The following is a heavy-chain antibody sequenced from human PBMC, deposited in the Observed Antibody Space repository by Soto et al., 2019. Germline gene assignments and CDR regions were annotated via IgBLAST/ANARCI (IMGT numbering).Heavy chain of an antibody. Sequence: QVQLVQSGAEVKKPGASVKVSCKASGYTFTSYHINWVRRATGQGLEWMGWMNPNSGNTGYAQKFQGRVTMTRNTSMSTAYMELSSLRSEDTAVYYCARERSAAGTGWFDPWGQGTLVIVSS. CDR2: MNPNSGNT. D-gene: IGHD6-13*01. CDR3: ARERSAAGTGWFDP. V-gene: IGHV1-8*01. CDR1: GYTFTSYH. J-gene: IGHJ5*02.